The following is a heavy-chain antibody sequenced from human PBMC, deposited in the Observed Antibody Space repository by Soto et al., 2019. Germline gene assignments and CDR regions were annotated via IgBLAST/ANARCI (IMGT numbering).Heavy chain of an antibody. CDR1: GFPFSSYS. CDR2: ISSSSDTI. Sequence: GGSLRLSCAASGFPFSSYSMNWVRQAPGKGLEWVSYISSSSDTIYYADSVKGRFTISRDNAKNVLYLQMNSLRDEDTAVYYCARDRGVVTIFGWPYGMDVWGQGTTVTVSS. J-gene: IGHJ6*02. V-gene: IGHV3-48*02. D-gene: IGHD3-3*01. CDR3: ARDRGVVTIFGWPYGMDV.